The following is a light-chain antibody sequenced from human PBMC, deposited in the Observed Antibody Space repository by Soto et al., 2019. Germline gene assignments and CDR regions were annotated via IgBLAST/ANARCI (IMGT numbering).Light chain of an antibody. CDR1: SSNIGAGYD. CDR3: QSYDRSLSGVV. CDR2: GNT. J-gene: IGLJ2*01. Sequence: QSVLTQPHSVSGAPGQRVTIYCTGSSSNIGAGYDVHWYQQLPETAPKLLIYGNTNRPSGVPDRFSGSKSDTSASLAITRLQAEDEADYYCQSYDRSLSGVVFGGGTKLTVL. V-gene: IGLV1-40*01.